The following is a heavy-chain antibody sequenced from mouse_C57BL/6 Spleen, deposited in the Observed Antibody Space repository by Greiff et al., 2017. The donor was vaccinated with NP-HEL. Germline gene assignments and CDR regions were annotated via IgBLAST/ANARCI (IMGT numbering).Heavy chain of an antibody. J-gene: IGHJ2*01. V-gene: IGHV1S81*02. D-gene: IGHD6-1*01. CDR1: GYTFTSYW. CDR3: ARGITRDY. Sequence: QVQLQQPGAELVKPGASVKLSCKASGYTFTSYWMHWVKQRPGQGLEWIGEINPSNGRTNYNEKFKSKATLTVDKSSSTAYMQLSSPPSEDSAVYYCARGITRDYWGQGTTLTVSS. CDR2: INPSNGRT.